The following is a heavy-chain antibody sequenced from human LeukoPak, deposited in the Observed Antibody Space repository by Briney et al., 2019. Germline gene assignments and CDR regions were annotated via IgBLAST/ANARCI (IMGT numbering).Heavy chain of an antibody. CDR2: INRDGSRT. V-gene: IGHV3-74*01. CDR3: ARGWDR. J-gene: IGHJ4*02. Sequence: GRSLRLSCAASGFAFSTYWIHWVRQAPGKGLVWVSSINRDGSRTYYADSAKGRFTISRDNAKNTLYLQMNSLRAEDTAVYYCARGWDRWGQGTLVTVSS. CDR1: GFAFSTYW. D-gene: IGHD1-26*01.